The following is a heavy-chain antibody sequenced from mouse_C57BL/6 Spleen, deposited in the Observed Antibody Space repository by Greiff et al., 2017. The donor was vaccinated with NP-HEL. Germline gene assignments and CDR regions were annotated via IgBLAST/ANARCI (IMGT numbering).Heavy chain of an antibody. Sequence: EVQGVESGGGLVKPGGSLKLSCAASGFTFSSYAMSWVRQTPEKRLEWVATISDGGSYTYYPDNVKGRFTISRDNAKNNLYLQMSHLKSEDTAMYDCARGGVVATRYFDVWGTGTTVTVSS. V-gene: IGHV5-4*01. CDR1: GFTFSSYA. D-gene: IGHD1-1*01. CDR3: ARGGVVATRYFDV. J-gene: IGHJ1*03. CDR2: ISDGGSYT.